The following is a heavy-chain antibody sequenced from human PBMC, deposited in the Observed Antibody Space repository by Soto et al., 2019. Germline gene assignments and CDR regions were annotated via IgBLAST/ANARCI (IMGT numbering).Heavy chain of an antibody. J-gene: IGHJ4*02. CDR3: ARDMGIAVAGDVGY. V-gene: IGHV1-18*01. D-gene: IGHD6-19*01. Sequence: ASVKVSCKASGYTFTSYGISWVRQAPGQGLEWMGWISAYNGNTNYAQKLQGRVTMTTDTSTSTAYMELRGLRSDDTAVYYCARDMGIAVAGDVGYWGQGNLVTVSS. CDR1: GYTFTSYG. CDR2: ISAYNGNT.